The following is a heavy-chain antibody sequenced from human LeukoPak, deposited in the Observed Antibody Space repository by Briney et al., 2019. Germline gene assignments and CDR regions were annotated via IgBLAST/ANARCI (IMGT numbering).Heavy chain of an antibody. D-gene: IGHD5-24*01. CDR2: ISGSGGST. CDR1: GFTFSSYA. V-gene: IGHV3-23*01. Sequence: GGSLRLSCAASGFTFSSYAMSWVHQAPGKGLEWVSGISGSGGSTYYADPVKGRFTISRDNSKNTLYLQMNSLRAEDTAVYYCAKSRDGYNSAADYWGQGTLVTVSS. CDR3: AKSRDGYNSAADY. J-gene: IGHJ4*02.